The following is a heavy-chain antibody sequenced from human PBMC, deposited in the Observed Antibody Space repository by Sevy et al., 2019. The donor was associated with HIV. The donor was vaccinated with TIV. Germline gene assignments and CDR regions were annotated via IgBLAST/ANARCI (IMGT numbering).Heavy chain of an antibody. Sequence: GGSLRLSCAASGFRFSDYGMHWVRQAPGKGLEWVSLIRFDGSMKYIADSVKGRFTISRYKVKDTLYLQMNSLRPEDTAVYYCAKDHYDYRTGYYGYYGMDVWGQGTTVTVSS. CDR3: AKDHYDYRTGYYGYYGMDV. J-gene: IGHJ6*02. V-gene: IGHV3-30*02. D-gene: IGHD3-3*01. CDR1: GFRFSDYG. CDR2: IRFDGSMK.